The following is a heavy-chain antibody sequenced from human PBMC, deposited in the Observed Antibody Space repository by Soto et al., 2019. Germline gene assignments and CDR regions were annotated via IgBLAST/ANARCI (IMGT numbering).Heavy chain of an antibody. CDR3: ARNDYCSSTSRQLYRYYFDY. J-gene: IGHJ4*02. D-gene: IGHD2-2*01. CDR2: IIPIFGTA. CDR1: GGTFSSYA. Sequence: SVKVSCKASGGTFSSYAISWVRQAPGQGLEWMGGIIPIFGTANYAQKFQGRVTITADESTSTAYMELSSLRSEDTAVYYCARNDYCSSTSRQLYRYYFDYWGQGALVTVSS. V-gene: IGHV1-69*13.